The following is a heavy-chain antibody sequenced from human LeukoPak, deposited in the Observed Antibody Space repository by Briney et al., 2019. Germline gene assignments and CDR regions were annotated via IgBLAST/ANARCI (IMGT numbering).Heavy chain of an antibody. CDR2: IYYSGST. Sequence: SETLSITCTVSGGSISSYYWSWIRQPPGKGLEWIGYIYYSGSTNYNPSLKSRVTISVDTSKNQFSLKLTSVTAADTAVYYCARDAYVSYYYYGMDVWAKGPRSPSPQ. J-gene: IGHJ6*04. CDR3: ARDAYVSYYYYGMDV. D-gene: IGHD3-16*01. CDR1: GGSISSYY. V-gene: IGHV4-59*01.